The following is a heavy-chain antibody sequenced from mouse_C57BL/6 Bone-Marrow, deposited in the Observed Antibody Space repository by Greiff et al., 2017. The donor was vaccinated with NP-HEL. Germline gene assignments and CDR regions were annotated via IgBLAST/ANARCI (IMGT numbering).Heavy chain of an antibody. V-gene: IGHV5-4*01. Sequence: EVQGVESGGGLVKPGGSLKLSCAASGFTFSSYAMSWVRQTPEKRLEWVATISDGGSYTYYPDNVKGRFTISRDNAKNNLYLQMSHLKSEDTAMYYCASDVPLYYYGSSLFAYWGQGTLVPVSA. CDR1: GFTFSSYA. CDR3: ASDVPLYYYGSSLFAY. CDR2: ISDGGSYT. D-gene: IGHD1-1*01. J-gene: IGHJ3*01.